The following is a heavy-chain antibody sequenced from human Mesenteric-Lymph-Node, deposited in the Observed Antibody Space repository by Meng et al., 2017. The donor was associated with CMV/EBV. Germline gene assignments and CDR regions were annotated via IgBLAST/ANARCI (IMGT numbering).Heavy chain of an antibody. CDR1: GVYFSGYY. J-gene: IGHJ4*02. Sequence: GRLQQWGAGLLQPSETLSLTCAVYGVYFSGYYWSWNRQPPGKGLEWIGEINHSGSTNYNPSLKSRVTISVDTSKNQFSLKLSSVTAADTAVYYCARHQRWLKSEGGFNYWGQGTLVTVSS. V-gene: IGHV4-34*01. CDR2: INHSGST. CDR3: ARHQRWLKSEGGFNY. D-gene: IGHD4-23*01.